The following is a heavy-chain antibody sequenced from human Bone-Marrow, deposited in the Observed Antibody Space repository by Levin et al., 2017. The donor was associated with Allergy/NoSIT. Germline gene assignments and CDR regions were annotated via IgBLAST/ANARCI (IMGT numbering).Heavy chain of an antibody. Sequence: LRLSCAVSGGSISSGGYSWSWIRQPPGKGLEWIGYIYYSGSTYYNPSLKSRITISIDTSKSQFSLQLSSVTAAHTAVYYCARLSLTFYDILTGYYSPIGTFDYWGQGTLVTVSS. CDR1: GGSISSGGYS. CDR3: ARLSLTFYDILTGYYSPIGTFDY. J-gene: IGHJ4*02. V-gene: IGHV4-30-2*05. D-gene: IGHD3-9*01. CDR2: IYYSGST.